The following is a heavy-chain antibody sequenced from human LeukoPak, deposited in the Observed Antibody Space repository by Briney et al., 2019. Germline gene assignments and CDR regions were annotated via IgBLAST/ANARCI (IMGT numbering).Heavy chain of an antibody. Sequence: GGSLRLSCAASGFTFSTHTMNWVRQAPGKGLEWVSYISDSSSIIYYADSVKGRFTISRDNAKNSLYLQMNSLRGDDTAVYYCARGPYGDYVDAFDIWGQGTMVTVSS. CDR2: ISDSSSII. CDR1: GFTFSTHT. J-gene: IGHJ3*02. CDR3: ARGPYGDYVDAFDI. V-gene: IGHV3-48*01. D-gene: IGHD4-17*01.